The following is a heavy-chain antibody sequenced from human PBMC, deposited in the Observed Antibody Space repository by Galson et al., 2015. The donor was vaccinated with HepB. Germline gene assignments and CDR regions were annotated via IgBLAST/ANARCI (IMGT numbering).Heavy chain of an antibody. CDR2: IYPGDSDT. Sequence: QSGAEVKKPGESLKISCKGSGYSFTSYWIGWVRQMPGKGLEWMGIIYPGDSDTRYSPSFQGQVTISADKSISTAYLQWSSLKASDTAMYYCARRISSSWSGVIAIGVFAFDIWGQGTMVTVSS. CDR1: GYSFTSYW. V-gene: IGHV5-51*01. CDR3: ARRISSSWSGVIAIGVFAFDI. D-gene: IGHD2-21*01. J-gene: IGHJ3*02.